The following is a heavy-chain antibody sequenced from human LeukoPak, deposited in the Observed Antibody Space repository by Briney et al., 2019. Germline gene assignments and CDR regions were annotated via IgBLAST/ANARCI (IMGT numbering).Heavy chain of an antibody. J-gene: IGHJ4*02. CDR1: GFTFSSYA. CDR3: AKDTGGIAVAGTRFDY. CDR2: ISGSGGST. D-gene: IGHD6-19*01. V-gene: IGHV3-23*01. Sequence: GGSLRLSCAASGFTFSSYAMSWVRQAPGKGLEWVSAISGSGGSTYYADSVKGRFTISRDNSKNTLYLQMNSQRAEDTAVYYCAKDTGGIAVAGTRFDYWGQGTLVTVSS.